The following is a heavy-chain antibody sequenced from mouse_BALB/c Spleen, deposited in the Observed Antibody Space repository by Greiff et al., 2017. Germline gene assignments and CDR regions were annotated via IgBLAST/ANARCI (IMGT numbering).Heavy chain of an antibody. V-gene: IGHV5-17*02. D-gene: IGHD2-12*01. CDR1: GFTFSSFG. J-gene: IGHJ3*01. CDR3: AREDDEAWFSY. Sequence: EVQGVESGGGLVQPGGSRKLSCAASGFTFSSFGMHWVRQAPEKGLEWVAYISSGSSTIYYADTVKGRFTISRDNPKNTLFLQMTSLRSEDTAMYYCAREDDEAWFSYWGQGTLVTVSA. CDR2: ISSGSSTI.